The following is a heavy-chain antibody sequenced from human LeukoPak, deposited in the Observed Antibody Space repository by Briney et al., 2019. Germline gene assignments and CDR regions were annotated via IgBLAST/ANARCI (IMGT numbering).Heavy chain of an antibody. D-gene: IGHD3-9*01. V-gene: IGHV4-39*01. Sequence: PSETLSLTCTVSGSSISSSNYNWGWIRQPPVKGLEWLGCVSYTRGTYYTPSLKSRVAISVDTSRNQFSLKLTSVTAADTAVYFCVRLRYFDNTFDYRGQGTLVTVSS. CDR1: GSSISSSNYN. J-gene: IGHJ4*02. CDR3: VRLRYFDNTFDY. CDR2: VSYTRGT.